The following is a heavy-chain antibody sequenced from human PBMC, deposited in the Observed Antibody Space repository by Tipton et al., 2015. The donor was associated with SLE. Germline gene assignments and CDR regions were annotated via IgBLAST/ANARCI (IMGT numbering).Heavy chain of an antibody. CDR3: ASYYGSGSSWYFDL. Sequence: SLRLSCAASGFTFSDYYMSWIRQAPGKGLEWVSYISSSSSYTNYADSVKGRFTISRDNAKNSLYLQMNSLRAEDTAVYYCASYYGSGSSWYFDLWGRGTLVTVSS. CDR2: ISSSSSYT. D-gene: IGHD3-10*01. J-gene: IGHJ2*01. V-gene: IGHV3-11*03. CDR1: GFTFSDYY.